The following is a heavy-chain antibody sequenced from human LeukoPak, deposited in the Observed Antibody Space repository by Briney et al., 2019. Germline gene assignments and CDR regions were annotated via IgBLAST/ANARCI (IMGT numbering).Heavy chain of an antibody. V-gene: IGHV4-59*12. J-gene: IGHJ4*02. CDR1: GGSISSYY. CDR3: ASLLGYIYGWTFDY. Sequence: SETLSLTCTVSGGSISSYYWSWIRQPPGKGLEWIGYIYYSGSTNYNPSLKSRVTISVDTSKNQFSLKLSSVTAADTAVYYCASLLGYIYGWTFDYWGQGTLVTVSS. D-gene: IGHD5-18*01. CDR2: IYYSGST.